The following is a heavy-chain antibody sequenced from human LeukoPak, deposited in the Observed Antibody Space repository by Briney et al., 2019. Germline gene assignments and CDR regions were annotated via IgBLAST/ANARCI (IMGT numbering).Heavy chain of an antibody. J-gene: IGHJ4*02. CDR3: ARARGMTTVVSSPYDY. Sequence: GGSLRLSCAASGFTLSSYSMNWVRQAPGKGLEWLSYISSSSTTIYYADSVKGRFTISRDNAKNSLPLQMNSLRAEDTAVYYCARARGMTTVVSSPYDYWGQGTLVTVSS. V-gene: IGHV3-48*01. D-gene: IGHD4-23*01. CDR1: GFTLSSYS. CDR2: ISSSSTTI.